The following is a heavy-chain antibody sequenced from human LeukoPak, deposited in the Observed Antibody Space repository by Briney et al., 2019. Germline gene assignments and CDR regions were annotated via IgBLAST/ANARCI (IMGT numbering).Heavy chain of an antibody. D-gene: IGHD6-19*01. CDR3: AGSSGWSNDAFDI. CDR2: IYYSGST. V-gene: IGHV4-39*01. CDR1: GGSISSSSYY. J-gene: IGHJ3*02. Sequence: SETLSLTRTVSGGSISSSSYYWGWIRQPPGKGLEWIGSIYYSGSTYYNPSLKSRVTISVDTSKNQFSLKLSSVTAADTAVYYCAGSSGWSNDAFDIWGQGTMVTVSS.